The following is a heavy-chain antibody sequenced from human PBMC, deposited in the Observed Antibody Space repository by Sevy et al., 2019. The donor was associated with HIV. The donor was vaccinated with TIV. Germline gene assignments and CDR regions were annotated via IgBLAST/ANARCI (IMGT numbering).Heavy chain of an antibody. CDR2: IKQDGSEK. V-gene: IGHV3-7*04. CDR3: GRGSSGRNVVPYDY. CDR1: GFSFSSYW. J-gene: IGHJ4*02. Sequence: GESLKISCEVSGFSFSSYWMSWVRQAPGKGLEWVANIKQDGSEKFYVDSVKGRFTISRDNARNSLYLQMNSLRAEDTAVYFCGRGSSGRNVVPYDYWGQGTPVTVSS. D-gene: IGHD1-26*01.